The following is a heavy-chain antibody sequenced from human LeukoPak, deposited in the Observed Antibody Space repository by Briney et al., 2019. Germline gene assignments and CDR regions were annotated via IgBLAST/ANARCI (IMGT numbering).Heavy chain of an antibody. CDR3: AKDAYGGATFFYYMDV. D-gene: IGHD2/OR15-2a*01. V-gene: IGHV3-9*01. CDR1: GFTFDDYA. Sequence: HTGGSLRLSCAGSGFTFDDYAMHWVRQPPGKGLEWVSGICWNRGNIGYADFVGGRCTVSRQNAKTTLSLQINSMSDEDAAVYYCAKDAYGGATFFYYMDVWGKGTTVTVSS. J-gene: IGHJ6*03. CDR2: ICWNRGNI.